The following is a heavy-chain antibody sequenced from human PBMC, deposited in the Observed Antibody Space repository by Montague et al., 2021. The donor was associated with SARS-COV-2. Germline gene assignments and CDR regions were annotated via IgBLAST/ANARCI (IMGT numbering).Heavy chain of an antibody. Sequence: SETLSLTCAGYLHSFVVEFRRRSDQHPSELQSSTKLVCRLLLTNYNPSLKSRVTISVDTSKNQFSLDLTSVTAADTAVYYCARGAPGYWGQGTLVTVSS. CDR1: LHSFVVEF. CDR2: VCRLLLT. CDR3: ARGAPGY. V-gene: IGHV4-34*01. J-gene: IGHJ4*02.